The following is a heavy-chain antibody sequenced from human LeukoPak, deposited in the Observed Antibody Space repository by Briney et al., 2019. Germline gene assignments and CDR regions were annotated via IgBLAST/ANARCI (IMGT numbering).Heavy chain of an antibody. CDR2: IYYSGST. D-gene: IGHD3-22*01. V-gene: IGHV4-59*08. CDR3: ARRSGYSSSEDY. Sequence: SQTLSLTCTVSGGSINSYYWSWIRQPPGKGLECIGYIYYSGSTDYNPSLKSRVTISVDTSKNQFSLKLSSVTAADTAVYYCARRSGYSSSEDYWGQGTLVTVSS. J-gene: IGHJ4*02. CDR1: GGSINSYY.